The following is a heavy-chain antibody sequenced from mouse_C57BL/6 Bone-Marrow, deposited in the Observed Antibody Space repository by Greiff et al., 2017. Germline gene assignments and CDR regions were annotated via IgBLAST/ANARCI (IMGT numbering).Heavy chain of an antibody. J-gene: IGHJ3*01. V-gene: IGHV1-62-2*01. D-gene: IGHD2-1*01. CDR2: FYPGSGSI. CDR1: GYTFTEYT. CDR3: ARHEEGIYYGNYDWFAY. Sequence: VQLQESGAELVKPGASVKLSCKASGYTFTEYTIPWVKQRSGQGLEWIGWFYPGSGSIKYNEKFKDKATLTADKSSSTVYMELSRLTSEDSAVYFCARHEEGIYYGNYDWFAYWGQGTLVTVSA.